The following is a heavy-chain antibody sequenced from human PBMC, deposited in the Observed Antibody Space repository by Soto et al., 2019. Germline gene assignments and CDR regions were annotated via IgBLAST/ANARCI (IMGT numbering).Heavy chain of an antibody. CDR3: AKETEGDYYYYDGMDV. D-gene: IGHD1-1*01. CDR1: GFTFSSYA. CDR2: ISGSGGST. Sequence: GGSLRLSCAASGFTFSSYAMSWVRQAPGKGLEWVSAISGSGGSTYYADSVKGRFTISRDNSKNTLYLQMNSLRAEDTAVYYCAKETEGDYYYYDGMDVWGQGTTVTVSS. J-gene: IGHJ6*02. V-gene: IGHV3-23*01.